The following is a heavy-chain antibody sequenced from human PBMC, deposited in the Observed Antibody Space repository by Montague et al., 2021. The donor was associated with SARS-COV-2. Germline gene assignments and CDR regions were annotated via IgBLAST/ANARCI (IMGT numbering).Heavy chain of an antibody. D-gene: IGHD6-19*01. J-gene: IGHJ4*02. V-gene: IGHV4-34*01. CDR2: INQSGSA. Sequence: SETLSLTCAVYGGSFSGYDWTWIRQSPGKGLEWIGEINQSGSAKYKPSLKSRVTISVDTSKNQFSLKLSSVTAADTAVYYCARSVGRRGTLYSSGWSKYPFDFWGQGTLVTVSS. CDR1: GGSFSGYD. CDR3: ARSVGRRGTLYSSGWSKYPFDF.